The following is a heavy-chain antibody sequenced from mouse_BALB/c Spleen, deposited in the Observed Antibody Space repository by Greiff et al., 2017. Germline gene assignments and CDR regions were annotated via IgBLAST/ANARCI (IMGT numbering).Heavy chain of an antibody. Sequence: EVKLVESGGGLVQPGGSLKLSCAASGFDFSRYWMSWVRQAPGKGLEWIGEINPDSSTINYTPSLKDKFIISRDNAKNTLYLQMSKVRSEDTALYYCARPGYDYEFAYWGQGTLVTVSA. CDR3: ARPGYDYEFAY. V-gene: IGHV4-1*02. CDR1: GFDFSRYW. D-gene: IGHD2-4*01. J-gene: IGHJ3*01. CDR2: INPDSSTI.